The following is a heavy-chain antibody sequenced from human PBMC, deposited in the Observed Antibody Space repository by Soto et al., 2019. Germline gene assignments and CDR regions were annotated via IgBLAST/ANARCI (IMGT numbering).Heavy chain of an antibody. J-gene: IGHJ6*02. D-gene: IGHD6-6*01. CDR3: AKDRAFGSSSTGYHYYYGMDV. V-gene: IGHV3-30*18. CDR1: GFTFSSYG. Sequence: HPGGSLRLSCAASGFTFSSYGMHWVRQAPGKGLEWVAVISYDGSNKYYADSVKGRFTISRDNSKNTLYLQMNSLRAEDTAVYYCAKDRAFGSSSTGYHYYYGMDVWGQGTTVTVSS. CDR2: ISYDGSNK.